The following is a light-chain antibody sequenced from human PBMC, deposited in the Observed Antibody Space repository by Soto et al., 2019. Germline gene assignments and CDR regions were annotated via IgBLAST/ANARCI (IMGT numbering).Light chain of an antibody. CDR3: QQYGSSPYT. CDR2: GAS. J-gene: IGKJ2*01. V-gene: IGKV3-20*01. CDR1: QSVSSNY. Sequence: EIVLTQYPGTLSLSPGESATLSCRASQSVSSNYLGWYQQKPGQAPGLLIFGASSRATGIPDRCSGSGSGPAFTLTSSRLEPDDFAVYYCQQYGSSPYTFGQGTKLGLK.